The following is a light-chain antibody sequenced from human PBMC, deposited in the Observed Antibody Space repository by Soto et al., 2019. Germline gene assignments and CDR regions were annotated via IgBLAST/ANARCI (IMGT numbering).Light chain of an antibody. Sequence: DIPMTQSPSTLSGSVGDRVTITCRASQTISSWLAWYQQKQGKAPKLLIYKASTLKSGVPSRFSGSGSGTELTITISSLQPDDFETYYCQQYNTNAPTFGQGTKVDIK. V-gene: IGKV1-5*03. CDR2: KAS. CDR3: QQYNTNAPT. J-gene: IGKJ1*01. CDR1: QTISSW.